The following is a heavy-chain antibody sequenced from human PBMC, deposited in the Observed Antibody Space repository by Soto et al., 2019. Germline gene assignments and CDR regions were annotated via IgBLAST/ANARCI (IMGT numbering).Heavy chain of an antibody. D-gene: IGHD2-15*01. CDR3: ARTFSVVAASPFDY. CDR1: SGSISSSNW. J-gene: IGHJ4*02. CDR2: IYHSGST. V-gene: IGHV4-4*02. Sequence: SETLSLTCAVSSGSISSSNWWSWVRQPPGKGLEWIGEIYHSGSTNYNPSLKSRVTISVDKSKNQFSLKLSSVTAADTAVYYCARTFSVVAASPFDYWGQGTLVTVSS.